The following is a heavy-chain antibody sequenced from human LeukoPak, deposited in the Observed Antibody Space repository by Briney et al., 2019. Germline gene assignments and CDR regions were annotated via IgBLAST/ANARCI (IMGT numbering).Heavy chain of an antibody. J-gene: IGHJ4*02. CDR3: AKDLGGSGSYYSTFDY. Sequence: GGSLRPSCAASGFTFSSYGMHWVRQAPGKGLEWVAVISYDGSNKYYADSVKGRFTISRDNSKNTLYLQMNSLRAEDTAVYYCAKDLGGSGSYYSTFDYWGQGTLVTVSS. CDR1: GFTFSSYG. D-gene: IGHD3-10*01. V-gene: IGHV3-30*18. CDR2: ISYDGSNK.